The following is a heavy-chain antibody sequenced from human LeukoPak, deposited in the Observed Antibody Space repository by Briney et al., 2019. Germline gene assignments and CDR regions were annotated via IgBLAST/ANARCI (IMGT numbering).Heavy chain of an antibody. V-gene: IGHV3-30*18. J-gene: IGHJ3*02. CDR3: TKRPQESAFDI. CDR1: GFTFSTYG. Sequence: PGGSLRLSCAASGFTFSTYGMHWVRQAPGKGLEWVAVISYDGSNEYYADSVKGRFTVSRDNSKNTLHLQMNRLRPEDTAVYYCTKRPQESAFDIWGQGTMVTVSS. CDR2: ISYDGSNE.